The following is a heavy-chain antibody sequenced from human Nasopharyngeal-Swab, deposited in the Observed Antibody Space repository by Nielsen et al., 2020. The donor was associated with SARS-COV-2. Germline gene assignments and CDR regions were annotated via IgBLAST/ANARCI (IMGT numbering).Heavy chain of an antibody. V-gene: IGHV3-74*01. CDR3: ARGPTPYDNSGFLRH. J-gene: IGHJ4*02. CDR1: GFAFDTYW. Sequence: GESLKISCAASGFAFDTYWMHWVRQTPGKGLVRVSAVSTDGTTAYYAGSERGRFSISRDNAKSTLYMQVSSLTVDDTGVYYCARGPTPYDNSGFLRHWGQGIRVTVSS. CDR2: VSTDGTTA. D-gene: IGHD3-22*01.